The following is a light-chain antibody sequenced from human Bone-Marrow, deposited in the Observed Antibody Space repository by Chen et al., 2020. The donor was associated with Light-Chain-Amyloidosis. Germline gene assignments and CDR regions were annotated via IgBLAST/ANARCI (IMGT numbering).Light chain of an antibody. CDR1: SRDVGGDNH. J-gene: IGLJ1*01. CDR3: SSYTITNTLV. CDR2: EVT. V-gene: IGLV2-14*01. Sequence: QSALTQPASVSGSPGQSITIFCTGTSRDVGGDNHVSWYQQHPDKAPKLMIYEVTNWPSWVPDRFSGSKSDNTASLTISGLQTEDEADYFCSSYTITNTLVFGSGTRVTVL.